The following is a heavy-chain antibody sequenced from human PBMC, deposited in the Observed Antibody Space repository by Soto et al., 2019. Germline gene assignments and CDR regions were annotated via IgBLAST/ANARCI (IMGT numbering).Heavy chain of an antibody. D-gene: IGHD2-2*01. Sequence: ASVKVSCKVSGYTLTELSMHWVRQAPGKGLEWMGGFDPEDGETIYAQKFQGRVTMTEDTSTDTAYMELSSLRSEDTAVYYCATPSLGYCIRTSCYDKGPFDYWG. CDR1: GYTLTELS. V-gene: IGHV1-24*01. CDR3: ATPSLGYCIRTSCYDKGPFDY. J-gene: IGHJ4*01. CDR2: FDPEDGET.